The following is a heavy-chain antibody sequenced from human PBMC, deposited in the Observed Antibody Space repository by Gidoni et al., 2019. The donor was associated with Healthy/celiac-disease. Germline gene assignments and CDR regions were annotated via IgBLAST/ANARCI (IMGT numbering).Heavy chain of an antibody. CDR1: GASFSGSY. J-gene: IGHJ3*02. Sequence: QVQLQQWGAGLLKPSETLSLTCAVYGASFSGSYWSWIRQPPGKGLEWIGEINHSGSTNYNPSLKSRVTISVDTSKNQFSLKLSSVTAADTAVYYCARLGFPRGYSYGPRGAFDIWGQGTMVTVSS. CDR2: INHSGST. V-gene: IGHV4-34*01. D-gene: IGHD5-18*01. CDR3: ARLGFPRGYSYGPRGAFDI.